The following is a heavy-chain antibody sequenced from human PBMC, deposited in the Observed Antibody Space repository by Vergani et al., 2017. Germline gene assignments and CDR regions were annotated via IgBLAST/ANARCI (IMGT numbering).Heavy chain of an antibody. V-gene: IGHV5-51*01. Sequence: EVQLVQSGAEVKKPGESLKISCQGSANSFTNYWIAWVRQMPGKGLEWMGIIYTGDSDTKYSPSFQGQVTISADKSISTAYLLWSSLKASDSAMYYCARHRGYYYDNSNYRYYYYGMDVWGQGTTVIVSS. CDR3: ARHRGYYYDNSNYRYYYYGMDV. CDR2: IYTGDSDT. D-gene: IGHD3-22*01. J-gene: IGHJ6*02. CDR1: ANSFTNYW.